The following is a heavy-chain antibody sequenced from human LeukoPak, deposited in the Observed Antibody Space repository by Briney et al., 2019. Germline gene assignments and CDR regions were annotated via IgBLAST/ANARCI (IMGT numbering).Heavy chain of an antibody. CDR3: ARARGAGPGAHFDY. Sequence: GGSLRLSCEASGLTFSGEYMSWIRQAPGKGLEWISYISPSGTSIFYADSVQGRFTISRDSAKNSLYLQMNSLRAEDAATYYCARARGAGPGAHFDYWGQGTLVTVSS. D-gene: IGHD3-10*01. V-gene: IGHV3-11*01. CDR2: ISPSGTSI. CDR1: GLTFSGEY. J-gene: IGHJ4*02.